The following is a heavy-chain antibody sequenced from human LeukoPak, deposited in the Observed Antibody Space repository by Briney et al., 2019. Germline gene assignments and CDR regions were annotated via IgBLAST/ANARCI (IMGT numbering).Heavy chain of an antibody. Sequence: GASVKVSCKASGYTFTSYGISWVRQAPGQGLEWMGGFDPEDGETIYAQKFQGRVTMTEDTSTDTAYMELSSLRSEDTAVYYCATLSYVWEPRNYYYYGMDVWGQGTTVTVSS. D-gene: IGHD3-16*01. CDR2: FDPEDGET. J-gene: IGHJ6*02. V-gene: IGHV1-24*01. CDR1: GYTFTSYG. CDR3: ATLSYVWEPRNYYYYGMDV.